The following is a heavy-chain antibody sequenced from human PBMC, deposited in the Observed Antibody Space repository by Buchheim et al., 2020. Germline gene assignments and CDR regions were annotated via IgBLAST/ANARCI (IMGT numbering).Heavy chain of an antibody. V-gene: IGHV4-31*03. D-gene: IGHD2-2*01. CDR2: IYYSGST. J-gene: IGHJ5*02. CDR3: ARDRSVCSSTSCHLGWFDP. CDR1: GGSISSGGYY. Sequence: QVQLQESGPGLVKPSQTLSLTCTVSGGSISSGGYYWSWIRQHPGKGLEWIGYIYYSGSTYYNPSLKSRVTISVETSQKQFSLKLSSVTAADTAVYYCARDRSVCSSTSCHLGWFDPWGQGTL.